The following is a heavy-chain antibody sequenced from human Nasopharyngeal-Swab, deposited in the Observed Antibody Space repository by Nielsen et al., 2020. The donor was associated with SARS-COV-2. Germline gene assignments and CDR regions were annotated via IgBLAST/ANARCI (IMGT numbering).Heavy chain of an antibody. Sequence: GRSLRLSWAASGCTFSNAWMSWVRQAPGKELECIGRIKSKTDGGTIDYAAPVKGRFTISRDDSKNTLYLQMSSLKTEDTAVYYCTTETIRFLELLLFDYWGQGTLVTVSS. V-gene: IGHV3-15*01. J-gene: IGHJ4*02. CDR2: IKSKTDGGTI. CDR3: TTETIRFLELLLFDY. D-gene: IGHD3-3*01. CDR1: GCTFSNAW.